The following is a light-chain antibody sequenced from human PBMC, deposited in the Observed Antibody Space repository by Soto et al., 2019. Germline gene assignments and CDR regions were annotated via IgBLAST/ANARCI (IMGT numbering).Light chain of an antibody. CDR3: AAWDDSLSSRV. CDR1: SSNIGTYT. CDR2: NNN. V-gene: IGLV1-44*01. Sequence: QSALTQPPSASGTPGQGVAISCSGSSSNIGTYTVNWYQRLPGTAPKLLIYNNNERPSGVPDRFSASKSGTSASLAISGLQSEDEAEYYCAAWDDSLSSRVFGGGTKLTVL. J-gene: IGLJ3*02.